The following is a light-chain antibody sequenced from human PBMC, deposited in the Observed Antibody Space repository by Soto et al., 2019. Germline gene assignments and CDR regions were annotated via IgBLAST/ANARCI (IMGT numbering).Light chain of an antibody. CDR2: DAS. CDR1: QGISTF. V-gene: IGKV1-6*01. CDR3: LQDINYPWT. Sequence: IQMTQSPSTLSASVGDRVTITCRASQGISTFLAWYQQHPGTAPKRLIYDASNLQSGVPPRFSGSGSGTDFTLAISSLQPEDSATYYCLQDINYPWTFGQGTKVDIK. J-gene: IGKJ1*01.